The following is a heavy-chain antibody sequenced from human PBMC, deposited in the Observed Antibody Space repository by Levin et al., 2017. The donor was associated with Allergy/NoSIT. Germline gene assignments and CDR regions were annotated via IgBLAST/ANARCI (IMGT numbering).Heavy chain of an antibody. D-gene: IGHD6-19*01. J-gene: IGHJ4*02. Sequence: ASVKVSCKASGYTFTAYYVHWVRQAPGQGLEWMGWINPNSGGTNYAQKFQGRVTMTRDTSISTAYMELSRLRSDDTAVFYCARGIAVAEGYFDYWGQGTLVTVSS. CDR2: INPNSGGT. V-gene: IGHV1-2*02. CDR1: GYTFTAYY. CDR3: ARGIAVAEGYFDY.